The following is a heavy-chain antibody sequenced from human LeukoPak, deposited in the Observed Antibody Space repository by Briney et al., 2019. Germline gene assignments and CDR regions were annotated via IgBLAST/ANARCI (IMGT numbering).Heavy chain of an antibody. J-gene: IGHJ5*02. V-gene: IGHV3-30*18. CDR3: AKSGSLGNCFDP. CDR2: ISYDGSNK. Sequence: PGGSLRLSCAASGFTFSSYGMRWVRQAPGKGLEWVAVISYDGSNKYYADSVKGRFTISRDNAKNTLYLQMNSLRAEDTAVYYCAKSGSLGNCFDPWGQGTLVTVSS. CDR1: GFTFSSYG. D-gene: IGHD6-13*01.